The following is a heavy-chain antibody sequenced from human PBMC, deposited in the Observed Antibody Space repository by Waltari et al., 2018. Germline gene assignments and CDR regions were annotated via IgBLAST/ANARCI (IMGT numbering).Heavy chain of an antibody. Sequence: QVQLVQSGAEVKKPGSSVKVSCKASGGTFRTHALTWVRQAPGQGLEWMGGIIPISGTRNYAQKFQGRLTITADESTSTAYMELNSLRSEDTAVYYCGRDRSVGEWPVDCWGQGTLVTVSS. D-gene: IGHD3-3*01. V-gene: IGHV1-69*01. CDR1: GGTFRTHA. CDR3: GRDRSVGEWPVDC. CDR2: IIPISGTR. J-gene: IGHJ4*02.